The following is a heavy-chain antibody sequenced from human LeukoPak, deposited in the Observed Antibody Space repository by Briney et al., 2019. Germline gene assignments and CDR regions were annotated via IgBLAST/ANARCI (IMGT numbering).Heavy chain of an antibody. V-gene: IGHV3-48*03. J-gene: IGHJ6*04. CDR3: AELGITMIAGV. Sequence: PGGSLRLSCAASGFTFSSYEMNWVRQDPGKGLEWVSYISSSGSTIYYADSVKGRFTISRDNAKNSLYLQMNSLTAQDTAVYYCAELGITMIAGVWGKGTTVTISS. D-gene: IGHD3-22*01. CDR1: GFTFSSYE. CDR2: ISSSGSTI.